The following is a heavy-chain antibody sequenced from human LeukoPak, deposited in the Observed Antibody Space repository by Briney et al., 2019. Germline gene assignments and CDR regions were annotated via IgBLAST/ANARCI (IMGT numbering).Heavy chain of an antibody. V-gene: IGHV1-69*06. D-gene: IGHD1-26*01. CDR3: ARINWDRYDAFDI. CDR1: GGTFSSYA. J-gene: IGHJ3*02. CDR2: IIPIFGTA. Sequence: ASVKVSCKASGGTFSSYAISWVRQAPGQGLEWMGGIIPIFGTANYAQKLQGRVTITADKSTSTAYMELSSLRSEDTAVYYCARINWDRYDAFDIWGQGTMVTVSS.